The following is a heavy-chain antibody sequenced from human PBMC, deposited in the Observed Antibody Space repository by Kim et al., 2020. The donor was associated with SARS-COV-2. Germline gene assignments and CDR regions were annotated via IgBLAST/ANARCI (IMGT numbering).Heavy chain of an antibody. CDR1: GYTFTSYA. CDR2: LNTNTGNP. CDR3: ARERSSWYEYYYYYGMDV. J-gene: IGHJ6*02. Sequence: ASVKVSCKASGYTFTSYAMNWVRQAPGQGLEWMGWLNTNTGNPTYAQGFTGRFVFSLDTSVSTAYLQISSLKAEDTAVYYCARERSSWYEYYYYYGMDVWCQGTTVTVSS. V-gene: IGHV7-4-1*02. D-gene: IGHD6-13*01.